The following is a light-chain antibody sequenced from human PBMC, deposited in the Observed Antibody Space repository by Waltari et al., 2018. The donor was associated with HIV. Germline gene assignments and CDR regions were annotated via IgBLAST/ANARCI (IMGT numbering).Light chain of an antibody. V-gene: IGLV1-47*01. CDR1: SSNIVSNY. CDR2: MNS. Sequence: QSVLTQPPSASGTPGQRVTISCSGSSSNIVSNYVYWYQQLPGTAPKLIIYMNSRRPSGVPDRFSCSKSGASASLAISGLRSDDEADYYCAAWDASLSACVFGGGTKLIVL. CDR3: AAWDASLSACV. J-gene: IGLJ3*02.